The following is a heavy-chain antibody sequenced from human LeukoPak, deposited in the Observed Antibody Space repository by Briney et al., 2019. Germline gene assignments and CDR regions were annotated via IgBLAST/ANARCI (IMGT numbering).Heavy chain of an antibody. CDR3: ARDRKAPPSRYFDL. CDR1: GYTFTGYY. J-gene: IGHJ2*01. CDR2: INPNSGGT. V-gene: IGHV1-2*02. Sequence: GASVKVSCKASGYTFTGYYMHWVRQAPGQGLEWMGWINPNSGGTNYAQKFQGRVTMTRDTSISTAYMELSRLRSDDTAVYYCARDRKAPPSRYFDLWGRGTLVTVSS.